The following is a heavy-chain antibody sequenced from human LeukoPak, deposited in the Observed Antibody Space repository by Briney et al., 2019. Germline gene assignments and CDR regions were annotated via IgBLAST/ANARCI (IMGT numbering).Heavy chain of an antibody. CDR2: IIPIFGTA. D-gene: IGHD1-26*01. CDR3: ARAKVGRELQYYYYYGMDV. Sequence: SVKVSCKASGGTFISYAISWVRQAPGQGLEWMGGIIPIFGTANYAQKFQGRVTITADESTSTAYMELSSLRSEDTAVYYCARAKVGRELQYYYYYGMDVWGQGTTVTVSS. V-gene: IGHV1-69*13. CDR1: GGTFISYA. J-gene: IGHJ6*02.